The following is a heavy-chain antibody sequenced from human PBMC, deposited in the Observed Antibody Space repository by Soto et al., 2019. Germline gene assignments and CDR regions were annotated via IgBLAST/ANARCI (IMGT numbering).Heavy chain of an antibody. V-gene: IGHV4-34*01. CDR3: ARGARPDYYDSAGLVDRYFDY. J-gene: IGHJ4*02. CDR2: INHSGST. CDR1: GGSFSGYY. D-gene: IGHD3-22*01. Sequence: SETLSLTCAVYGGSFSGYYWSWIRQPPGKGLEWIGEINHSGSTNYNPSLKSRVTISVDTSKNQFSLKLSSVTAADTAVYYCARGARPDYYDSAGLVDRYFDYWGQGTLVTVSS.